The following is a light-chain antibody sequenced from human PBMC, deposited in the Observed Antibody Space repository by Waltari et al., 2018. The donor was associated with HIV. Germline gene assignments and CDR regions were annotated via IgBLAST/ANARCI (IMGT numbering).Light chain of an antibody. J-gene: IGKJ1*01. CDR1: QGIYTW. Sequence: DIQMTPSPSTLSTSVGDRLPIPCRASQGIYTWLSGYQQKSGKDPKPLVYKAASLESGVPSRFSGSGSWTEFTLTISSLQPDDIATYYCQHYNTSSPWTFGQGTRVDI. CDR2: KAA. V-gene: IGKV1-5*03. CDR3: QHYNTSSPWT.